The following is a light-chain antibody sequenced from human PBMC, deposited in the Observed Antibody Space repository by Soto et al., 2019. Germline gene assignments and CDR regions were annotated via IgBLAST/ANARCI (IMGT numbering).Light chain of an antibody. V-gene: IGLV2-18*02. Sequence: QSALTQPPSVSGSPGQSVTISCTGTSSDVGGYNRVSWYQQPPGTAPKLVIYEVIHRPSGVPARFSGSKSGNTASLTISGVQAEDEADYYCYSYTSSSTYVFGTGTKVTVL. CDR1: SSDVGGYNR. CDR3: YSYTSSSTYV. J-gene: IGLJ1*01. CDR2: EVI.